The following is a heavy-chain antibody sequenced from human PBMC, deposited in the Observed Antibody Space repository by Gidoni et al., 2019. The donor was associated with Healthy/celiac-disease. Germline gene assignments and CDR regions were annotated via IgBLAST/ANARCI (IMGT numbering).Heavy chain of an antibody. CDR2: ISGSGGST. D-gene: IGHD5-18*01. CDR3: AKDLRGYSYGLGYYFDY. V-gene: IGHV3-23*01. Sequence: EVQLLESGGGLVQPGGSLRLSCAASGLTFSSYAMSWVRQAPGKGLEWVSAISGSGGSTYYADSVKGRFTISRDNSKNTLYLQMNSLRAEDTAVYYCAKDLRGYSYGLGYYFDYWGQGTLVTVSS. CDR1: GLTFSSYA. J-gene: IGHJ4*02.